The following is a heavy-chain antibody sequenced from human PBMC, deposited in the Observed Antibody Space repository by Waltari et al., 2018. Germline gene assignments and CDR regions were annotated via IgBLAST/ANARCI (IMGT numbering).Heavy chain of an antibody. V-gene: IGHV3-15*01. CDR1: AFTFSNAW. D-gene: IGHD1-26*01. CDR2: IKSKTDGGTT. J-gene: IGHJ4*02. CDR3: TKFGSSFYYFDY. Sequence: EVQLVASGGGLVKPGGSLRLSCAASAFTFSNAWMPWVRPAPGKGLEWVGRIKSKTDGGTTDYAAPVKGRFTISRDDSKNTLYLEMNSLKTEDTAVYYCTKFGSSFYYFDYWGQGTLVTVSS.